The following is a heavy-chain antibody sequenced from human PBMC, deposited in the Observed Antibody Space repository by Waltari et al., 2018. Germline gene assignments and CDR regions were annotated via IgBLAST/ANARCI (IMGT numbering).Heavy chain of an antibody. CDR1: GYNSTTVD. V-gene: IGHV1-8*03. CDR3: ASPSPMYGMDV. J-gene: IGHJ6*02. D-gene: IGHD2-2*01. Sequence: QVQLVLYGAEVKKPGTSVKLSCTAPGYNSTTVDTIWMRHATGPRLERMGWMNPNSGNTGYAQKFQGRVTITRNTSISTAYMELSSLRSEDTAVYYCASPSPMYGMDVWGQGTTVTVSS. CDR2: MNPNSGNT.